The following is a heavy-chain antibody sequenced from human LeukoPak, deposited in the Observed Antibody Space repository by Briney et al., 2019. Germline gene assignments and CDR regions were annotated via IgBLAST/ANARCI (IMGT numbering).Heavy chain of an antibody. CDR3: ARRAGEYSHPYDY. J-gene: IGHJ4*02. D-gene: IGHD4-17*01. CDR2: IYSGGNT. Sequence: GGSLRLSCTVSGFTVSINSMSWVRQAPGKGLEWVSFIYSGGNTHYSDSVKGRFTISRDNSKNTLYLRMNSLRAEGTAVYYCARRAGEYSHPYDYWGQGTLVTVSS. CDR1: GFTVSINS. V-gene: IGHV3-53*01.